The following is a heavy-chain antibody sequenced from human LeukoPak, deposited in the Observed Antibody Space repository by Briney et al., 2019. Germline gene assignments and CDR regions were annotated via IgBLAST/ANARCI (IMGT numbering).Heavy chain of an antibody. CDR2: INPNSGGT. V-gene: IGHV1-2*02. CDR1: GYTFTGYY. CDR3: ASQTSADIVVVPAAAGYGMDV. Sequence: GASVKVSCKASGYTFTGYYMHWVRQAPGQGLEWMGWINPNSGGTNYAQKFQGRVTMTRDTSISTAYMELSRLRSDDTAVYYRASQTSADIVVVPAAAGYGMDVWGQGTTVTVSS. J-gene: IGHJ6*02. D-gene: IGHD2-2*01.